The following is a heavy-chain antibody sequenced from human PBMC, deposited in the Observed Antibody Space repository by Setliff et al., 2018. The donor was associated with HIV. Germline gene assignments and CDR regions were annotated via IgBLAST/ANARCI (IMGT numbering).Heavy chain of an antibody. J-gene: IGHJ4*02. Sequence: SETLSLTCAVYGESLSDYYWSWIRQPPGKGLEWIGEINHNKSSDYNPSLKSRVTMSVDTSKNQFSLKVKSVTAADTAVYYCARQKKSSSWSPKDYWGQGTRVTSPQ. CDR2: INHNKSS. D-gene: IGHD2-2*01. V-gene: IGHV4-34*01. CDR1: GESLSDYY. CDR3: ARQKKSSSWSPKDY.